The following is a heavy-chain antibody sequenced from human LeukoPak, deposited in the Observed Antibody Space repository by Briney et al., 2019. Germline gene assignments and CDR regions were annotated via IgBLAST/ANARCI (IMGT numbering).Heavy chain of an antibody. D-gene: IGHD1-26*01. CDR2: ISSSGSTI. CDR1: GFTFNTYE. CDR3: ARDPYSGNYGTYYYYYMDV. Sequence: GGSLRLSCAASGFTFNTYEMNWVRQAPGKGLEWVSYISSSGSTIYYADSVKGRFTISRDNAKNSLYLQMDSLGPEDTAVYYCARDPYSGNYGTYYYYYMDVWGKGTTVTISS. V-gene: IGHV3-48*03. J-gene: IGHJ6*03.